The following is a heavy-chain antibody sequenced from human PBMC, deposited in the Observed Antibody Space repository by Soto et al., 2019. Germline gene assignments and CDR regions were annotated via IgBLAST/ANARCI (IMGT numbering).Heavy chain of an antibody. Sequence: QVQLQESGPGLVKPSETLSLSCTVSGGSISSYYWSWFRQSPGKRMEWIGYVHHSWGSSYNPSLQSRVAISLATSKSQFSLKVTSVTATDTAVYYCARQGFGPLHGLVDVWGQGTTVIVSS. V-gene: IGHV4-59*08. CDR3: ARQGFGPLHGLVDV. D-gene: IGHD3-10*01. CDR1: GGSISSYY. CDR2: VHHSWGS. J-gene: IGHJ6*02.